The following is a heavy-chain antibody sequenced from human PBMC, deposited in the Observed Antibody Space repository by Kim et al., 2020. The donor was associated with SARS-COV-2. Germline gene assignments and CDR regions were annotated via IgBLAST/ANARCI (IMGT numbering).Heavy chain of an antibody. D-gene: IGHD7-27*01. CDR1: GGSFSGYY. CDR2: INHSGST. CDR3: ARNLGIKGFDY. J-gene: IGHJ4*02. Sequence: SETLSLTCAVYGGSFSGYYWSWIRQPPGKGLEWIGEINHSGSTNYNPSLKSRVTISVDTSKNQFSLKLSSVTAADTAVYYCARNLGIKGFDYWGQGTLVT. V-gene: IGHV4-34*01.